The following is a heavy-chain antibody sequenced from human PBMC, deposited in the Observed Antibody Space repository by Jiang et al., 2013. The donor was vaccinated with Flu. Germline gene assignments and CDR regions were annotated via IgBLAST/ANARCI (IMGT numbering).Heavy chain of an antibody. CDR1: GGSFSGYY. J-gene: IGHJ4*02. CDR2: INHSGRT. D-gene: IGHD3-9*01. Sequence: CGVYGGSFSGYYWTWIRQPPEMGLEWIGEINHSGRTNYNPSLKSRLTISVDTSKNQFSLKLSSVTAADTAVYFCARGGRGAYYDILTGYQPGFDYWGQGTLVTVSS. V-gene: IGHV4-34*01. CDR3: ARGGRGAYYDILTGYQPGFDY.